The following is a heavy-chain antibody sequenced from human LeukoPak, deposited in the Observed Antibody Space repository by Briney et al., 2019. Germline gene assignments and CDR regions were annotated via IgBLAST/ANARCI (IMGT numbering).Heavy chain of an antibody. CDR1: GFTFSDYY. J-gene: IGHJ4*02. CDR2: ISSSGSTI. V-gene: IGHV3-11*01. D-gene: IGHD2-2*01. CDR3: AKGVVVAPDVTPFDY. Sequence: GGSLRLSCAASGFTFSDYYMSWIRQAPGKGLEWVSYISSSGSTIYYADSVKGRFTISRDNAKNSLYLQMNSLRAEDTAVYYCAKGVVVAPDVTPFDYWGQGTLVTVSS.